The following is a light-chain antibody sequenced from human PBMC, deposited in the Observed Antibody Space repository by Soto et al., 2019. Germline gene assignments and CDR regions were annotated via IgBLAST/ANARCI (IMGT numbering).Light chain of an antibody. CDR2: DAS. Sequence: DIQITQSPSTVAASVGDRVTITCRASQSISSWLAWYQQKPGKAPNLLIYDASSLESGVPSRFRGSGSGTQFTLTISSLQPDDFATYYCQQYNTSGTFGQGTKVDIK. CDR1: QSISSW. V-gene: IGKV1-5*01. CDR3: QQYNTSGT. J-gene: IGKJ1*01.